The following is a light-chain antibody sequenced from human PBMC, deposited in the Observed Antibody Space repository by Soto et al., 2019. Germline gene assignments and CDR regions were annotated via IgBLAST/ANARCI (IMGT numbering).Light chain of an antibody. CDR1: SSNVGAGYD. J-gene: IGLJ2*01. CDR2: GNN. Sequence: QSVLTQPPSVSGAPGQRVTISCSGNSSNVGAGYDVHWYQQLPGAAPQLLIYGNNNRPSGVPARFSASKSGTSASLAITGLQAEDEADYFCQSYDISLTVVFGGGTKLTVL. V-gene: IGLV1-40*01. CDR3: QSYDISLTVV.